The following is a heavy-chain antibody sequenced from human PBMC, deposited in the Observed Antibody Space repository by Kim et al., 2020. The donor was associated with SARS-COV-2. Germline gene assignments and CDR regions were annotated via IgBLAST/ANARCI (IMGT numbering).Heavy chain of an antibody. D-gene: IGHD4-4*01. CDR2: T. Sequence: TMYSQKFRGRVTISRDTSANTAYMELNSLTTEDTAFYYCARDMNPTVYDYWGQGTLVTVSS. CDR3: ARDMNPTVYDY. V-gene: IGHV1-3*01. J-gene: IGHJ4*02.